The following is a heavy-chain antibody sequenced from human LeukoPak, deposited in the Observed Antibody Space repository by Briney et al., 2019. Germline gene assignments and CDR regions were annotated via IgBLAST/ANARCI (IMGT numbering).Heavy chain of an antibody. J-gene: IGHJ4*02. Sequence: RPSETLSLTCTVSGGSISSYYWSWIRQPAGKGLEWIGRICTSGSTNYNPSLKSRVTMSVDTSKNQFSLKLSSVTAADTAVYYCARDRSMYSGSYRSFDYWGQGTLVTVSS. CDR3: ARDRSMYSGSYRSFDY. V-gene: IGHV4-4*07. CDR1: GGSISSYY. D-gene: IGHD1-26*01. CDR2: ICTSGST.